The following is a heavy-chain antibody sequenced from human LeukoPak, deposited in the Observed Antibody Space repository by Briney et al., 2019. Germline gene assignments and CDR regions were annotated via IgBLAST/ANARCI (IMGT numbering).Heavy chain of an antibody. Sequence: GGSLRLSCAASGFTFSRAWMSWLRQAPGKGLEWVANIKEDGSEDYYADSVKGRFAISKDNAKNSLYLQMDSLRAEDTAMYYCARDADGYEDWGQGTLVTVSS. V-gene: IGHV3-7*01. CDR3: ARDADGYED. D-gene: IGHD5-18*01. J-gene: IGHJ4*02. CDR2: IKEDGSED. CDR1: GFTFSRAW.